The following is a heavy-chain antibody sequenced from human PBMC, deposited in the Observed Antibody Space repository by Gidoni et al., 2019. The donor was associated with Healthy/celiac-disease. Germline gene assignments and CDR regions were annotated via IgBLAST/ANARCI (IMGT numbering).Heavy chain of an antibody. CDR1: GSSFTSYW. Sequence: EVQLVQSGAEATKPGESLKISCKGSGSSFTSYWIGRVRQMPGKGLEWMGIIYPGDSDTRYSPSFQGQVTIAADKSISTAYLQWSSLKASDTAMYYCARPSYDILTGLSSGAFDIWGQGTMVTVSS. J-gene: IGHJ3*02. D-gene: IGHD3-9*01. CDR2: IYPGDSDT. CDR3: ARPSYDILTGLSSGAFDI. V-gene: IGHV5-51*01.